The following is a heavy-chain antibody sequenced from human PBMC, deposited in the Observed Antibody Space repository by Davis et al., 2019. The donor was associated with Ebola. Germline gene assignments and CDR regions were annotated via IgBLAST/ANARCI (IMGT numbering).Heavy chain of an antibody. Sequence: AASVKVSCKASGGTFSSYAISWVRQAPGQGLEWMGGIIPIFGTANYAQKFQGRVTITADKSTSTAYMELSSLRSEDTAVYYCARGGSSWFLGNWFDPWGQGTLVTVSS. D-gene: IGHD6-13*01. CDR2: IIPIFGTA. V-gene: IGHV1-69*06. J-gene: IGHJ5*02. CDR1: GGTFSSYA. CDR3: ARGGSSWFLGNWFDP.